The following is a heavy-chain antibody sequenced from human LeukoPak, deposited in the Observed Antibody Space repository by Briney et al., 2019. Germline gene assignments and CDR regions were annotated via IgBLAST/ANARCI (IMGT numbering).Heavy chain of an antibody. CDR2: IRYDGSNK. CDR3: AKARYCSSTSCPYASFDY. V-gene: IGHV3-30*02. D-gene: IGHD2-2*01. Sequence: PGGSLRLSCAASGFTFSSYGMHWVRQAPGKGLEWVAFIRYDGSNKYYADSVKGRFTISRDNSKNTLYLQMNSLRAEDTAVYYCAKARYCSSTSCPYASFDYWGQGTLVTVSS. CDR1: GFTFSSYG. J-gene: IGHJ4*02.